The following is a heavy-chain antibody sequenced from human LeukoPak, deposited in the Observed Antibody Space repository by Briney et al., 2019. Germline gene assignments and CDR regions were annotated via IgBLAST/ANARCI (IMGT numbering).Heavy chain of an antibody. D-gene: IGHD3-3*01. CDR3: ARDSVGAFDY. J-gene: IGHJ4*02. V-gene: IGHV3-53*01. CDR1: GFTVSSNY. CDR2: IYSGGSK. Sequence: GGSLRLSCAASGFTVSSNYMSWVRQAPGKGLEWVSVIYSGGSKYYADSVKGRFTISRDNSKNTLYLQMNSLRAEDTAVYYCARDSVGAFDYWGQGTLVTVSS.